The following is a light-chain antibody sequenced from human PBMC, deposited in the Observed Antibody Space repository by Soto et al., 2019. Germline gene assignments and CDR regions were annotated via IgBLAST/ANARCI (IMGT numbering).Light chain of an antibody. CDR3: QQYNTFLT. Sequence: DIEMTQPPSSLSASVGDRVTITCRASQSISSFLNWYQQKPGKAPKLLIYEASSLQSGVPSRFSGSGSGTEFTLTITSLQPDDFATYYCQQYNTFLTFGGGTKVDIK. CDR1: QSISSF. V-gene: IGKV1-5*03. CDR2: EAS. J-gene: IGKJ4*01.